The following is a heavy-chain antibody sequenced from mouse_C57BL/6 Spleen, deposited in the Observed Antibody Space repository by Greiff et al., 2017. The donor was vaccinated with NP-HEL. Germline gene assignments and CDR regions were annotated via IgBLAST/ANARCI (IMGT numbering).Heavy chain of an antibody. CDR2: IYWDDDQ. J-gene: IGHJ1*03. CDR1: GFSLSTSGMG. V-gene: IGHV8-12*01. D-gene: IGHD4-1*01. CDR3: ARSNWEGLYWYFDV. Sequence: QVQLKESGPGILQSSQTLSLTCSFSGFSLSTSGMGVSWIRQPSGKGLEWLAHIYWDDDQRYNPSLKSRLTISKDTSRNQVFLKITSVDTADTATYYGARSNWEGLYWYFDVWGTGTTVTVSS.